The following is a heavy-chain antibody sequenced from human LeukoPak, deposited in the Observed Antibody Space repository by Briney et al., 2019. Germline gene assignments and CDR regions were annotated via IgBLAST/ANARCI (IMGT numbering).Heavy chain of an antibody. CDR3: ARDLDWNYADY. D-gene: IGHD1-7*01. V-gene: IGHV4-38-2*02. Sequence: SETLSLTCTVSGYSISSGYYWGWIRQPPGKGLEWIGYIYYSGSTNYNPSLKSRVTISVDSSKNQFSLILISVTAADTAVYYCARDLDWNYADYWGQGTLVTVSS. CDR2: IYYSGST. CDR1: GYSISSGYY. J-gene: IGHJ4*02.